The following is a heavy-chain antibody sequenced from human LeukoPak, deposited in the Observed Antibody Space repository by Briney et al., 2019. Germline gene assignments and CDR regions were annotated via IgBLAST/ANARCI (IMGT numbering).Heavy chain of an antibody. CDR2: ISSSGSTI. CDR3: AREGYVTMSFDY. D-gene: IGHD3-16*01. V-gene: IGHV3-48*03. CDR1: GFTFSSYE. Sequence: GGSLRLSCAASGFTFSSYEMNWVRQAPGKGLEWVSYISSSGSTIYYADSVKGRFTISRDNAKNSLYLQMNSLRAEDTAVYYCAREGYVTMSFDYWGQGTLVTVSS. J-gene: IGHJ4*02.